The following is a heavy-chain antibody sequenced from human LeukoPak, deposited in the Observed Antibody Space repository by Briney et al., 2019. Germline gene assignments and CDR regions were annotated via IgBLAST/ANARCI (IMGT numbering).Heavy chain of an antibody. CDR2: VKRDGSQK. CDR3: AREKGFLTAYHYFFDY. CDR1: GFTFGTFW. J-gene: IGHJ4*02. V-gene: IGHV3-7*04. Sequence: GGSLRLSCAASGFTFGTFWMSWVRQAPGKGLEWVANVKRDGSQKNYVASVKGRFTISRDNAKNSLYLQMNSLRAEDTAVYYCAREKGFLTAYHYFFDYWGQGTPVTVSS. D-gene: IGHD3-9*01.